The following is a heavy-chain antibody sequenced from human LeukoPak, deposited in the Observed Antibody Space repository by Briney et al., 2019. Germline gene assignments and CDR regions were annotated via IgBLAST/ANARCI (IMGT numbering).Heavy chain of an antibody. CDR1: GFTFSNAW. D-gene: IGHD3-22*01. CDR3: APDGYSYFDY. Sequence: GGSLRLSCATSGFTFSNAWMNWVRQAPGKGLEWVSYISSSSSTIYYADSVKGRFTISRGNAKNSLYLQMNSLRAEDTAVYYCAPDGYSYFDYWGQGTLVTVSS. J-gene: IGHJ4*02. CDR2: ISSSSSTI. V-gene: IGHV3-48*01.